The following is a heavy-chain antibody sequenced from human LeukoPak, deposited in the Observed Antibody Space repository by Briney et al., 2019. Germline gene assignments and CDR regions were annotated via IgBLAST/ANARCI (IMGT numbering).Heavy chain of an antibody. V-gene: IGHV4-39*01. CDR2: IYYSGST. Sequence: SDTLSLTCTVSGGSISSSSYYWGWIRQPPGKGLEWIGSIYYSGSTYYNPPLKSRVTISVDTSKNQFSLNLNSVTAADTAVYYCARAQTLPGFDSWGQGTLVTVSS. CDR3: ARAQTLPGFDS. D-gene: IGHD1-14*01. J-gene: IGHJ4*02. CDR1: GGSISSSSYY.